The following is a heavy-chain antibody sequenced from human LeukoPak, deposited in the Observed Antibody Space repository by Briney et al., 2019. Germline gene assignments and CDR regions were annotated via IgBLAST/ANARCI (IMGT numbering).Heavy chain of an antibody. D-gene: IGHD3-22*01. CDR1: GGSISSSSYY. CDR3: ARHVLGSYYDSSGFKGVRAFDI. Sequence: SETLSLTCTVSGGSISSSSYYWGWIRQPPGKGLEWIGSIYYSGSTYYNPSFKSRVTISVDTSKNQFSLKLSSVTVADTAVYYCARHVLGSYYDSSGFKGVRAFDIWGQGTMVTVSS. V-gene: IGHV4-39*01. J-gene: IGHJ3*02. CDR2: IYYSGST.